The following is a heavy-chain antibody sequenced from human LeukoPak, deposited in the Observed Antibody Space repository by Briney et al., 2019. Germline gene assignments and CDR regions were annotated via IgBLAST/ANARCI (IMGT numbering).Heavy chain of an antibody. J-gene: IGHJ4*02. V-gene: IGHV3-23*01. CDR1: GFTFSSDA. CDR3: AKDAPRGTMIVVATPFDY. D-gene: IGHD3-22*01. CDR2: ISGSGGST. Sequence: GGPLRLSCAASGFTFSSDAMSWVRQAPGKGLEWVSAISGSGGSTYYADSVKGRFTISRDNSKNTLYLQMNSLRAEDTAVYYCAKDAPRGTMIVVATPFDYWGQGTLVTVSS.